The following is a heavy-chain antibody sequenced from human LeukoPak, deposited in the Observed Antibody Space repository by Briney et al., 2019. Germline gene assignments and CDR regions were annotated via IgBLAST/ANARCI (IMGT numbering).Heavy chain of an antibody. Sequence: GGSLRLSCAASGFTFSSYAMSWVRQAPGKGLEWVSTISGSGGTIYYADSVKGRFTISRDNSKNTLYLQMNSLRAEDTAIYYCANRRDGVWPSWGQGTMVTVS. J-gene: IGHJ3*01. V-gene: IGHV3-23*01. D-gene: IGHD2-8*01. CDR3: ANRRDGVWPS. CDR1: GFTFSSYA. CDR2: ISGSGGTI.